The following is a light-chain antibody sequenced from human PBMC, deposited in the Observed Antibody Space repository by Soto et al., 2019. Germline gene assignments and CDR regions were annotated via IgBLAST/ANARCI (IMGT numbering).Light chain of an antibody. CDR1: QSIISW. CDR2: KTS. Sequence: DIQMTQSPSTLSASVGDRVTITCRASQSIISWLAWYQQKPGKAPKLLIYKTSNLESGVPSRFSGSGSGTEFSLTISSLQPDDFATYYCQQYKSFSLTFGGGTRVEVK. V-gene: IGKV1-5*03. J-gene: IGKJ4*01. CDR3: QQYKSFSLT.